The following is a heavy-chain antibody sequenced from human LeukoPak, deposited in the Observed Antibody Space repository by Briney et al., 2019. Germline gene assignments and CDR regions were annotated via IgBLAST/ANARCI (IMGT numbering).Heavy chain of an antibody. CDR3: ARDVFNGDYYFDY. J-gene: IGHJ4*02. V-gene: IGHV3-66*01. D-gene: IGHD4-17*01. Sequence: GGSLRLSCAASGFTFSSYWMSWVRQAPGKGLEWVSFIYSDNTHYSDSVKGRFTISRDNSKNTLYLQMNSLRAEDTAVYYCARDVFNGDYYFDYWGQGTLVTVSS. CDR1: GFTFSSYW. CDR2: IYSDNT.